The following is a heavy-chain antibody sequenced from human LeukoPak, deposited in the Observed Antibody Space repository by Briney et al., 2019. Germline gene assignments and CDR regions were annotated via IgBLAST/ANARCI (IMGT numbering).Heavy chain of an antibody. CDR1: GFTFSSYG. Sequence: GRSLRLSCAASGFTFSSYGMHWVRQAPGKGLEWEAVIWYDGSNKFYVDSVKGRFTISRDNSKNTLYLQMNSLRAEDTAVYYCARGPNSGYDGDGFDIWGQGTMVTVSS. D-gene: IGHD5-12*01. CDR3: ARGPNSGYDGDGFDI. V-gene: IGHV3-33*01. CDR2: IWYDGSNK. J-gene: IGHJ3*02.